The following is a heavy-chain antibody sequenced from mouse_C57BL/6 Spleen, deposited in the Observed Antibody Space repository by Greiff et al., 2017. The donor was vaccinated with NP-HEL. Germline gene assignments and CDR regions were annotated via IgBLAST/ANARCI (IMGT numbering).Heavy chain of an antibody. V-gene: IGHV5-9*01. J-gene: IGHJ2*01. D-gene: IGHD2-5*01. Sequence: EVKLVESGGGLVKPGGSLKLSCAASGFTFSSYTMSWVRQTPEKRLEWVATISGGGGNTYYPDSVKGRFTISRDNAKNTLYLQMSSLRSEDTALYYCARTLPADYSNYYFDYWGQGTTLTVSS. CDR1: GFTFSSYT. CDR2: ISGGGGNT. CDR3: ARTLPADYSNYYFDY.